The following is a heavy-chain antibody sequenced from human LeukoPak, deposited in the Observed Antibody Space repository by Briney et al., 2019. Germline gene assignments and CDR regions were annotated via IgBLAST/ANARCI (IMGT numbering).Heavy chain of an antibody. V-gene: IGHV1-2*02. CDR3: ARDVAFDCSSTSCYYYYYMDV. CDR1: GYTFTCYY. CDR2: INPNSGGT. Sequence: GASVKVSCKASGYTFTCYYMHWVRQAPGQGLEWVGWINPNSGGTNYAQKFQGRVTMTRDTSISTAYMELSRLRSDDTAVYYCARDVAFDCSSTSCYYYYYMDVWGKGTTVTVSS. D-gene: IGHD2-2*01. J-gene: IGHJ6*03.